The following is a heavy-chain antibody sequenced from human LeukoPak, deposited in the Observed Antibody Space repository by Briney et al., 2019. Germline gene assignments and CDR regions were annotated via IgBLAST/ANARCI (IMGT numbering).Heavy chain of an antibody. J-gene: IGHJ5*02. CDR2: FDAEDGET. V-gene: IGHV1-24*01. CDR1: GYTLTELS. CDR3: ATFGAAAGALFDP. Sequence: ASVKVSCKVSGYTLTELSMHWVRQAPGKGLEWMGGFDAEDGETIYAQKFQGRVTMTEDTSTDTAYMELSSLRSEDTAVYYCATFGAAAGALFDPWGQGTLVTVSS. D-gene: IGHD6-13*01.